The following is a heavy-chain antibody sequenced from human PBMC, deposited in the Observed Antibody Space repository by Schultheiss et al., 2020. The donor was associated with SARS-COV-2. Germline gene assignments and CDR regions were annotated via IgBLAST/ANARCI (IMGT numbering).Heavy chain of an antibody. D-gene: IGHD4-11*01. Sequence: GESLKISCAASGFPFIHFGMHWVRQAPGKGLEWVGRSRNKANRYTTEYVASVKGRFTISRDEPKNSLYLQMDSLKTEDTAVYFCAKRVTDGRVEYWGQGTLVTVSS. CDR3: AKRVTDGRVEY. V-gene: IGHV3-72*01. CDR2: SRNKANRYTT. CDR1: GFPFIHFG. J-gene: IGHJ4*02.